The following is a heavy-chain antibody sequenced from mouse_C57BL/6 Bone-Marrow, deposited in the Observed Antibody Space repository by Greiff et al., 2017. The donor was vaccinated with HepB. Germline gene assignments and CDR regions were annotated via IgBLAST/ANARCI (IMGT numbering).Heavy chain of an antibody. CDR3: ARQGYYDYDEAWFAY. V-gene: IGHV5-6*01. D-gene: IGHD2-4*01. CDR1: GFTFSSYG. J-gene: IGHJ3*01. CDR2: ISSGGSYT. Sequence: EVHLVESGGDLVKPGGSLKLSCAASGFTFSSYGMSWVRQTPDKRLEWVATISSGGSYTYYPDSVKGRFTISRDNAKNTLYLQMSSLKSEDTAMYYCARQGYYDYDEAWFAYWGQGTLVTVSA.